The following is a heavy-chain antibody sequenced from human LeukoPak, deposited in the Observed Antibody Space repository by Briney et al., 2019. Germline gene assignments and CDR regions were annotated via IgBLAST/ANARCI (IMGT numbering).Heavy chain of an antibody. CDR3: ATDRSGSYSDY. CDR1: GLKFRNYG. Sequence: PGGSLRLSCAASGLKFRNYGMHWVRQAPGKGLEWVAVIWYDGSNKYYADSVKGRFTISRDNSKNTLYLQMNSLRDEDTVVYYCATDRSGSYSDYWGQGTPVTVSS. J-gene: IGHJ4*02. D-gene: IGHD1-26*01. V-gene: IGHV3-33*01. CDR2: IWYDGSNK.